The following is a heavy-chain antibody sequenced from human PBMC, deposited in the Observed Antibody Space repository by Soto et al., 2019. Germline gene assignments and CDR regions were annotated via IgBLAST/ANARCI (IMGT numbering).Heavy chain of an antibody. CDR1: GFPLSSYI. D-gene: IGHD3-16*01. J-gene: IGHJ5*02. CDR2: ISSSSTYI. V-gene: IGHV3-21*01. CDR3: AIEALGVSGTINFDP. Sequence: GGSLRLYCAASGFPLSSYIMNWVRQAPVKGLEWVSSISSSSTYIYYADSVKGRFTISRDNAKNSVYLPMNSLRAEDTAVYYWAIEALGVSGTINFDPCGRGALVARSS.